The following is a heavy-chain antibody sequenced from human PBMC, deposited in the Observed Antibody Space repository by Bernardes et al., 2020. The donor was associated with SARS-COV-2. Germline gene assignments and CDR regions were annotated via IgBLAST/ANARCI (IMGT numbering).Heavy chain of an antibody. CDR2: INGDGSTT. D-gene: IGHD2-15*01. Sequence: FLRISCVASGFTFSKHWMHWVRQAPGKGLVWVSQINGDGSTTNNADSVKGRFTISRDNAKNTLYLQLNSLRAEDTAVYSCVRGTRNYYGMDVWGQGTTVTVSS. V-gene: IGHV3-74*01. CDR1: GFTFSKHW. J-gene: IGHJ6*02. CDR3: VRGTRNYYGMDV.